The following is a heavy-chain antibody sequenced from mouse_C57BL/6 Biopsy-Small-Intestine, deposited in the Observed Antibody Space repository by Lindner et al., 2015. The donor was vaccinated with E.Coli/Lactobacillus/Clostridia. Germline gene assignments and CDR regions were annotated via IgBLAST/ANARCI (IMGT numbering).Heavy chain of an antibody. Sequence: SVKVSCKASGGTLDTYSISWVRQTPGQGLEWLGRVIPNLPLTNYAQDFQGRVNIGVDQSTNTAYMELASLTSDDTAVYFCAGVRRPSGADSGLLRTWGQGTQVTVSS. V-gene: IGHV1-74*01. CDR2: VIPNLPLT. D-gene: IGHD3-1*01. J-gene: IGHJ4*01. CDR1: GGTLDTYS. CDR3: AGVRRPSGADSGLLRT.